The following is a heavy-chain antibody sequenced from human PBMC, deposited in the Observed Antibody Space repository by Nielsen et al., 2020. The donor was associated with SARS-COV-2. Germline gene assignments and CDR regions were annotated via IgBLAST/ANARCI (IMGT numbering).Heavy chain of an antibody. Sequence: GESLKISCAASGFTFSSYSMNWVRQAPGKGLEWVSYISSSSSTIYYADSVKGRFTISRDNAKNSLYLQMNSLRAEDTAVYYCATQTHDYSNYYYYYMDVWGKGTTVTVSS. V-gene: IGHV3-48*01. CDR1: GFTFSSYS. CDR3: ATQTHDYSNYYYYYMDV. CDR2: ISSSSSTI. D-gene: IGHD4-11*01. J-gene: IGHJ6*03.